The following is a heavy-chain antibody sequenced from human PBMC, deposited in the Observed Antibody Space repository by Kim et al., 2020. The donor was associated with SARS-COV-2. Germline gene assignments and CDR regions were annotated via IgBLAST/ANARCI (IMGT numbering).Heavy chain of an antibody. CDR1: GYTFSGYY. D-gene: IGHD2-15*01. Sequence: ASVKVSCKASGYTFSGYYMHWVRQAPGQGLEWMGWINPNSGGTNYAQKFQGWVTMTRDTSISTAYLELSRLRSDDTAVYYCARGGRDLCSGGSCYSGVAPENYYYYGMDVWGQGTTVTVSS. CDR3: ARGGRDLCSGGSCYSGVAPENYYYYGMDV. CDR2: INPNSGGT. V-gene: IGHV1-2*04. J-gene: IGHJ6*02.